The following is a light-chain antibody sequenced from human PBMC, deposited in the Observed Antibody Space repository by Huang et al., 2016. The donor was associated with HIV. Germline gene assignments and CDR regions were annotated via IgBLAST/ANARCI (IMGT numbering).Light chain of an antibody. Sequence: DIQMTQSPSSLSASVGDRVNITCRASQSIGTFLNWCQQKPGKAPNLLIYAATSLQSGVSSRFSGSGDGTDFTLTISSLQPEDFATYYCQQSYTTPLTFGGGTRVEI. CDR2: AAT. J-gene: IGKJ4*01. CDR3: QQSYTTPLT. V-gene: IGKV1-39*01. CDR1: QSIGTF.